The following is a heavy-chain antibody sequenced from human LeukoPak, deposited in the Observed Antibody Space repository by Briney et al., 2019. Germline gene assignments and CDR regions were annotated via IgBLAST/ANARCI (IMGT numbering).Heavy chain of an antibody. J-gene: IGHJ4*02. CDR2: INHSGST. V-gene: IGHV4-34*01. Sequence: SETLSLTCAVYGGSFSGYYWSWIRQPPGKGLEWVGEINHSGSTNYNPSLKSRVTISVDTSKNQFSLKLSSVTAADTAVYYCARHSTFFGVVIIKGRVRGPFDYWGQGTLVTVSS. D-gene: IGHD3-3*01. CDR1: GGSFSGYY. CDR3: ARHSTFFGVVIIKGRVRGPFDY.